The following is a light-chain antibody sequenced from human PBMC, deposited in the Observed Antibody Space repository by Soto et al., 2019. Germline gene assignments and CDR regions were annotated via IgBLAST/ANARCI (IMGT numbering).Light chain of an antibody. CDR1: QSVGTR. CDR3: QHYQVGQPIA. Sequence: IVLTQSPDTLSFSPGERATLSCRASQSVGTRLAWYQHKTGQAPSLLMSGASSRATGIPDRFSGSGSETDFTLTISRLEPEDFALYYCQHYQVGQPIAFGRGTKVDIK. CDR2: GAS. V-gene: IGKV3-20*01. J-gene: IGKJ1*01.